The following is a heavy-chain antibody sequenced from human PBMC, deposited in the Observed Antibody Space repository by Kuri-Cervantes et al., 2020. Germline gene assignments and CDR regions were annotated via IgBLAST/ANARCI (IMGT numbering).Heavy chain of an antibody. CDR2: IYYSGGT. J-gene: IGHJ5*02. D-gene: IGHD6-13*01. V-gene: IGHV4-59*01. CDR1: GGSISSYY. Sequence: SETLSLTCTVSGGSISSYYWSWIRQPPGKGLEWIGYIYYSGGTNYNPSLKSRVTISVDTSKNQFSLKLSSVTAADTAVYYCASTVAAAGQNWFDPWGQGTLVTVSS. CDR3: ASTVAAAGQNWFDP.